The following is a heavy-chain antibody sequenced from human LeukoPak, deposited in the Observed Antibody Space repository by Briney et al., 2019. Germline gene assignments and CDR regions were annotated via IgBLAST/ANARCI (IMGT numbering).Heavy chain of an antibody. V-gene: IGHV4-38-2*02. D-gene: IGHD5-18*01. J-gene: IGHJ4*02. Sequence: SETLSLTCTVSGYSINSGLYWGWIRQPPGKGLEWIGSIFHSGNTYSNPSLKSRVTISVDTSKNQFSLKLTSVTAADTAVYYCAGAVGIQLWAHLFDYWGQGTLVTVSS. CDR1: GYSINSGLY. CDR2: IFHSGNT. CDR3: AGAVGIQLWAHLFDY.